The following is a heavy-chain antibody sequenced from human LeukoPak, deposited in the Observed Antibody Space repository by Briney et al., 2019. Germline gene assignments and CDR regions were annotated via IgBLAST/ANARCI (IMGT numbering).Heavy chain of an antibody. D-gene: IGHD3-3*01. V-gene: IGHV3-7*01. CDR3: ARGVPYDSWSGPHYSDY. Sequence: GSLRLSCAASRFTLSTYWMSWVRQAPGKGLEWVAHIKQDRSQEYYVDSVKGRFTISRDSAKNSLYLQMNSLRAEDTAVYYCARGVPYDSWSGPHYSDYWGQGTLVTVSS. J-gene: IGHJ4*02. CDR2: IKQDRSQE. CDR1: RFTLSTYW.